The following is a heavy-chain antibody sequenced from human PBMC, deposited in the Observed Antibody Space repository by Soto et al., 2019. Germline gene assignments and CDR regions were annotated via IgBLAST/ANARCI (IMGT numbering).Heavy chain of an antibody. CDR3: AKNFLGGAYHEGYLDS. V-gene: IGHV3-23*01. D-gene: IGHD3-10*01. CDR1: GLTFPVYA. CDR2: IDGSAGST. Sequence: EVQLLDSGGGLVQPGGSLRLSCAASGLTFPVYAMSWVRQAPGEGLQWVSSIDGSAGSTYYADSVKGRFTISRDNSRNTLYLQMTGLRAEDTAVYYCAKNFLGGAYHEGYLDSGGKGTRVPFPS. J-gene: IGHJ4*02.